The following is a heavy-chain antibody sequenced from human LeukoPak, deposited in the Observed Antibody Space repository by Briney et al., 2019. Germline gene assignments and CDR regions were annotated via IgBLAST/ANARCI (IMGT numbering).Heavy chain of an antibody. CDR3: ARSGSSN. J-gene: IGHJ4*02. CDR2: ISSSSSYI. D-gene: IGHD1-26*01. V-gene: IGHV3-21*01. CDR1: GFTFNDAW. Sequence: GGSLRLSCAASGFTFNDAWMNWVRQAPGKGLEWVSSISSSSSYIYYADSVKGRFTISRDNAKNSLYLQMNSLRAEDTAVYYCARSGSSNWGQGTLVTVSS.